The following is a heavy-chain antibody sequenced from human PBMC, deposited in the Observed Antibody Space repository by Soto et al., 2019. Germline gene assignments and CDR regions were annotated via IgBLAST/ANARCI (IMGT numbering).Heavy chain of an antibody. CDR1: GYTFTSYG. Sequence: ASVKVSCKASGYTFTSYGISWVRQAPGQGLELMGWISAYNGNTNYAQKLQGRVTMTTDTSTSTAYMELRSLRSDDTAVYYCARTNSRNYGVPVYYWGQGTLVTVSS. J-gene: IGHJ4*02. CDR3: ARTNSRNYGVPVYY. V-gene: IGHV1-18*01. CDR2: ISAYNGNT. D-gene: IGHD1-7*01.